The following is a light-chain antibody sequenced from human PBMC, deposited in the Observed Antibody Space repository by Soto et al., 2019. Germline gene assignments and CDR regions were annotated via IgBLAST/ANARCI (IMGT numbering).Light chain of an antibody. V-gene: IGKV3-20*01. Sequence: EIVLTQSPGTLSLSPGERATLSCRASQSVTSSYLAWYQQKPGQAPRLLIYGASIRATGIPDRFSGGGSGTDFTLSISRLEPEDFAVYYCQQYGSSPETFGQGTKVDIK. J-gene: IGKJ1*01. CDR1: QSVTSSY. CDR2: GAS. CDR3: QQYGSSPET.